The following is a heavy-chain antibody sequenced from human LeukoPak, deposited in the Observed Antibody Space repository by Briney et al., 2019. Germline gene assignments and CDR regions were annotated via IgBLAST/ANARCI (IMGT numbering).Heavy chain of an antibody. CDR2: INPNSGGT. Sequence: ASVKVSCKASGYTFTGYYMHWVRQAPGQGLEWMGWINPNSGGTNYAQKFQGRVTMTRDTSISTAYMEPSRLRSDDTAVFYCARVGQWELDRFHDYWGQGTLVTVSS. CDR3: ARVGQWELDRFHDY. V-gene: IGHV1-2*02. D-gene: IGHD1-26*01. J-gene: IGHJ4*02. CDR1: GYTFTGYY.